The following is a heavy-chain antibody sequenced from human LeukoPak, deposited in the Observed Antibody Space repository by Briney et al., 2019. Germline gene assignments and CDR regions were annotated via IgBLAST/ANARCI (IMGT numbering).Heavy chain of an antibody. V-gene: IGHV3-30*18. J-gene: IGHJ4*02. D-gene: IGHD6-13*01. Sequence: GRSLRLSCAASGFTFSSYGMHWVRQAPGKGLEWVAVISYDGSNKYYADSVKGRFTISRDNSKNTLYLQMNGLRAEDTAVYYCAKDSGALQQLADYWGQGTLVTVSS. CDR2: ISYDGSNK. CDR1: GFTFSSYG. CDR3: AKDSGALQQLADY.